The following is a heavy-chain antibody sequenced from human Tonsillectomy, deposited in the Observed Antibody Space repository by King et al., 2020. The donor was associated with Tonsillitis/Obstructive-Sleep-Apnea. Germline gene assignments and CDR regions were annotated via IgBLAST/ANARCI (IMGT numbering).Heavy chain of an antibody. J-gene: IGHJ4*02. V-gene: IGHV1-46*01. CDR3: ARGGLRVLEWLSLFDY. CDR1: GYTFTSYY. Sequence: QLVQSGAEVKKPGASVKVSCKASGYTFTSYYMHWVRQAPGRGLEWMGIINPSGGSTSYAQKFQGRVTMTRDTSTSTVYMELSSLRSEDTAGDYCARGGLRVLEWLSLFDYWGQGTLVTVSS. CDR2: INPSGGST. D-gene: IGHD3-3*01.